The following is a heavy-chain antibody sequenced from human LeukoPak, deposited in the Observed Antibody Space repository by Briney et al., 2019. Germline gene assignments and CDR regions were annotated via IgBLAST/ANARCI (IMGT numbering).Heavy chain of an antibody. V-gene: IGHV3-74*01. D-gene: IGHD6-19*01. CDR2: INSDGSST. CDR1: GFTFSSYW. CDR3: ARDKVADNWFDP. J-gene: IGHJ5*02. Sequence: GGSLRLSCAASGFTFSSYWMHWVRQAPGKGLVWVSRINSDGSSTSYADSVKDRFTISRDNAKNTLYLQMNSLRAEDTAVYYCARDKVADNWFDPWGQGTLVTVSS.